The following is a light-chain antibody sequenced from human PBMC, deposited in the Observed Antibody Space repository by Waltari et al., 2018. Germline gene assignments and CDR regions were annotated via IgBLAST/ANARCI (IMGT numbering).Light chain of an antibody. V-gene: IGKV3-20*01. CDR3: QQYGSSPRT. CDR1: QSVSNSY. J-gene: IGKJ1*01. CDR2: GAS. Sequence: EIVFTQSPGTLSLSPGERATLSCRASQSVSNSYLAWYQQKPGQAPRLLIYGASSRANDIPDRFSGSGSGTDFTLSISRLEPEDFAVYYCQQYGSSPRTFGQGTKVEIK.